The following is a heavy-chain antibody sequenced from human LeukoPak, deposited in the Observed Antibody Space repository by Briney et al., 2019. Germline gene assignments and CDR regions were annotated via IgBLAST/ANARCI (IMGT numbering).Heavy chain of an antibody. Sequence: GGSLRLSCAASGFTFSSYGMHWVRQAPGKGLEWGAFIRYDGSNKYYADSVKGRFTISRDNSKNTLYLQMNSLRAEDTAVYYCAKRGRGSGSTLYYYYYMDVWGKGTTVTVSS. J-gene: IGHJ6*03. CDR2: IRYDGSNK. CDR1: GFTFSSYG. CDR3: AKRGRGSGSTLYYYYYMDV. D-gene: IGHD3-10*01. V-gene: IGHV3-30*02.